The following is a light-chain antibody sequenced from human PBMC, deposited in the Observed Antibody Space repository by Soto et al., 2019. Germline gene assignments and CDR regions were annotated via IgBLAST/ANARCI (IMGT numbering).Light chain of an antibody. CDR3: QHYNSYSEA. Sequence: DIEMTQALSSRPTTKGDRVTITCRASQSISNWLAWYQQKPGTAPNVLIYMASTLISGVPSRFSGSGSGTEFTLTISSLQPDDFATYCCQHYNSYSEAFCQGTKVDI. CDR1: QSISNW. J-gene: IGKJ1*01. CDR2: MAS. V-gene: IGKV1-5*03.